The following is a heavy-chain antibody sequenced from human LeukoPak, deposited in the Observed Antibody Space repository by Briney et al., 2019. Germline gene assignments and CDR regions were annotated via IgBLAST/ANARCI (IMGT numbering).Heavy chain of an antibody. Sequence: SETLSLTCTVSGGSISSSSYYWGWVRQPPGKGLEWIGSIYYSGNTYYNASLKSQVSISIDTSKNQFSLRLTSVTAADTAVYYCARQTGSGLFILPGGQGTLVTVSS. D-gene: IGHD3/OR15-3a*01. J-gene: IGHJ4*02. CDR2: IYYSGNT. V-gene: IGHV4-39*01. CDR3: ARQTGSGLFILP. CDR1: GGSISSSSYY.